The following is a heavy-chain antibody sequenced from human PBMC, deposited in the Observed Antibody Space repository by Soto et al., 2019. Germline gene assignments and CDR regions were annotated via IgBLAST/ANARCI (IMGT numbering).Heavy chain of an antibody. CDR1: GYTFTSYY. J-gene: IGHJ6*02. CDR2: INPNSGST. CDR3: ARDSTIFGVPYYYGMDV. D-gene: IGHD3-3*01. Sequence: ASVKVSCKASGYTFTSYYMHWVRQAPGQGLEWMGIINPNSGSTSYAQKFQGWVTMTRDTSISTAYMELSRLRSDDTAVYYCARDSTIFGVPYYYGMDVWGQGTTVTVSS. V-gene: IGHV1-2*04.